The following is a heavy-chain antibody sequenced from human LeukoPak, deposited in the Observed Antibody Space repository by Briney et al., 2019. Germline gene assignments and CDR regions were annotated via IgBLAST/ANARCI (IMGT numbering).Heavy chain of an antibody. J-gene: IGHJ4*02. CDR1: GFTFSNYN. CDR2: ISSSSSTI. CDR3: ARTAVAGRRDFDY. D-gene: IGHD6-19*01. Sequence: GGSLRLSCVTSGFTFSNYNINWVRQAPGKGLEWVSYISSSSSTIYYADSVKGRFTISRDNAKNSLYLQMNGLRAEDTGMYYCARTAVAGRRDFDYWGQGTLVTVSS. V-gene: IGHV3-48*01.